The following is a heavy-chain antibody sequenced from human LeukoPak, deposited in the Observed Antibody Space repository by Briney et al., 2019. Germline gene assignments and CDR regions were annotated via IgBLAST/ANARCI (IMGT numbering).Heavy chain of an antibody. CDR1: GGSFSGYY. CDR2: INHSGST. Sequence: PSETLSLTCAVYGGSFSGYYWSWIRQPPGKGLEWIGEINHSGSTNCNPSLKSRVTISVDTSKNQFSLKLSSVTAADTAVYYCARGPLARGVIRIDYWGQGTLVTISS. CDR3: ARGPLARGVIRIDY. V-gene: IGHV4-34*01. D-gene: IGHD3-10*01. J-gene: IGHJ4*02.